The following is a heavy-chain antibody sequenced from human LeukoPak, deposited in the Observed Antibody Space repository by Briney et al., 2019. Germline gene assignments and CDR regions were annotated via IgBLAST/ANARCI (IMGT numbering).Heavy chain of an antibody. CDR1: GGTFSSYA. D-gene: IGHD6-19*01. CDR2: IIPIFGTA. V-gene: IGHV1-69*06. Sequence: GASVRVSCKASGGTFSSYAISWVRQAPGQGLEWMGGIIPIFGTANYAQKFQGRVTITADKSTSTAYMELSSLRSEDTAVYYCARDHSTVAGAGKYNWFDPWGQGTLVTVSS. CDR3: ARDHSTVAGAGKYNWFDP. J-gene: IGHJ5*02.